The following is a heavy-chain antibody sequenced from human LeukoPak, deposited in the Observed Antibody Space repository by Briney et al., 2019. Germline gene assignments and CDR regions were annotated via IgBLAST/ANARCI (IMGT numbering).Heavy chain of an antibody. V-gene: IGHV3-23*01. CDR2: IIGSTGST. Sequence: GGSLRLSCAASGFNFGDDSMSWVRQAPGKGLEWVSLIIGSTGSTFYADSVKGRFTISRDNSKNTLYLQMNSLRAEDTAVYYCAKGGYDYVEIGYFDYWGQGTLVTVSS. CDR3: AKGGYDYVEIGYFDY. D-gene: IGHD5-12*01. J-gene: IGHJ4*02. CDR1: GFNFGDDS.